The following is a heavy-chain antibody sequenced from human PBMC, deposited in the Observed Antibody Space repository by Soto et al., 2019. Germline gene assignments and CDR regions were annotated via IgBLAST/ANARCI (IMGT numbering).Heavy chain of an antibody. V-gene: IGHV1-69*01. Sequence: QVQLVQSGAEVKKPGSSVKVSCKASGGTFSSYAISWVRQSPGQGLEWRGGIIPIFGTAHYSQKFQGRVTITADESTSTAYMGLSSLRSEDTAVYYCARGPITIVGRLYGMAGWGQGTTVTVSS. D-gene: IGHD3-3*01. J-gene: IGHJ6*02. CDR1: GGTFSSYA. CDR3: ARGPITIVGRLYGMAG. CDR2: IIPIFGTA.